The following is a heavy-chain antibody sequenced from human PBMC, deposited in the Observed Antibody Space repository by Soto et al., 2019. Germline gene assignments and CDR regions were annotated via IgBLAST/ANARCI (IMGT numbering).Heavy chain of an antibody. CDR1: GYTFTSYA. CDR2: INAGNGNT. J-gene: IGHJ6*02. CDR3: ARTRITMIVVVIGAYGMDV. Sequence: ASVKVSCKASGYTFTSYAMHWVRQAPGQRLEWMGWINAGNGNTKYSQRFQGRVTITRDTSASTAYMELSSLRSEDTAVYYCARTRITMIVVVIGAYGMDVWGQGTTVTVSS. V-gene: IGHV1-3*01. D-gene: IGHD3-22*01.